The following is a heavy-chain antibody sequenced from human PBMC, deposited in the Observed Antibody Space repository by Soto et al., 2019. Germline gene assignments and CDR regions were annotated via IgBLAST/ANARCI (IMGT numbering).Heavy chain of an antibody. Sequence: GGSLRLSCAASEFTFSDYYMTWIRQAPGKGLEWVSYISNSSRTTYYADSVKGRFTISRDNAKNSLYLQMNSLRVEDTAVYYCARVQRLLLALHYYYYMDVWGNGTTVTVSS. D-gene: IGHD2-15*01. CDR3: ARVQRLLLALHYYYYMDV. CDR1: EFTFSDYY. CDR2: ISNSSRTT. J-gene: IGHJ6*03. V-gene: IGHV3-11*01.